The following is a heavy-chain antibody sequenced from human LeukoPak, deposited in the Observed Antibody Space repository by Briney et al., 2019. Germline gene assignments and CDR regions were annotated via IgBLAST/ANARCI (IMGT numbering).Heavy chain of an antibody. J-gene: IGHJ4*02. CDR1: GFTFSSYS. Sequence: GGSLRLSCAASGFTFSSYSMNWVRQAPGKGLEWVSYISSSSSTIYFADSVKGRFTISRDNAKNSLYLQMNSLRAEETAVYYCASERGWFGEFDYWGQGTLVTVSS. D-gene: IGHD3-10*01. CDR2: ISSSSSTI. CDR3: ASERGWFGEFDY. V-gene: IGHV3-48*01.